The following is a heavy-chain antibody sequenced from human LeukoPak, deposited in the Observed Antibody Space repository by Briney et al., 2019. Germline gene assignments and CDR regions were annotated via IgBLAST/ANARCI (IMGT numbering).Heavy chain of an antibody. Sequence: ASVKVSCKASGYTFTGYYMHWVRQAPGQGLEWMGWINPNSGGTNYAQKFQGRVTMTRDTSISTAYMELSRLRSDDTAVYYCARVSVIVVAFDYWGQGTLVTVSS. V-gene: IGHV1-2*02. D-gene: IGHD3-22*01. CDR3: ARVSVIVVAFDY. J-gene: IGHJ4*02. CDR1: GYTFTGYY. CDR2: INPNSGGT.